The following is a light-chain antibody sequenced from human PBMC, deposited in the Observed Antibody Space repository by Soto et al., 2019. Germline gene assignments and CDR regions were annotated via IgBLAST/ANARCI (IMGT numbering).Light chain of an antibody. CDR3: QQFRRSSST. J-gene: IGKJ1*01. CDR1: QSVSSSD. CDR2: VAS. Sequence: EIVLTQSPGTLSLSPGERATLSCRASQSVSSSDLAWYQQKPGQAPRLLIYVASSRATGIPDRFSGSGSGTDFTLTISRLEPEDFAVYYCQQFRRSSSTFGQGTKVAIK. V-gene: IGKV3-20*01.